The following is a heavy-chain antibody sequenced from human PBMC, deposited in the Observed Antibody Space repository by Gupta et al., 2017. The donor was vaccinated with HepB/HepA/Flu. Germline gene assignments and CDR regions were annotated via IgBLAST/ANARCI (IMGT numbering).Heavy chain of an antibody. CDR1: GGSISSYY. V-gene: IGHV4-59*01. J-gene: IGHJ6*03. CDR3: ARGKCSSIGPQGCYMDV. Sequence: QVQLQESGPGLVKPSETLSLTCTVSGGSISSYYWSWIRQPPGKGLEWIGYIYYSGSTNYNPSLKSRVTISVDTSKNQFSLKLSSVTAADTAVYYCARGKCSSIGPQGCYMDVWGKGTTVTVSS. CDR2: IYYSGST. D-gene: IGHD2-2*01.